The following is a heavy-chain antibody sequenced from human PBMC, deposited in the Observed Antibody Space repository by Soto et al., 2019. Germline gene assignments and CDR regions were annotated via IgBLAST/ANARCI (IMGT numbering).Heavy chain of an antibody. CDR1: GFTISTYW. D-gene: IGHD1-26*01. Sequence: EVQLVESGGGLVQPGGSLRLSCAASGFTISTYWMHWVRQAPGKGLVWVSRIDTYGNTRSYADSVKGRFTISRDNAKNTLYLQMNNLRAEDTAVYYCASGTVDSGYYFDYWGQGTLVTVSS. V-gene: IGHV3-74*01. CDR2: IDTYGNTR. J-gene: IGHJ4*02. CDR3: ASGTVDSGYYFDY.